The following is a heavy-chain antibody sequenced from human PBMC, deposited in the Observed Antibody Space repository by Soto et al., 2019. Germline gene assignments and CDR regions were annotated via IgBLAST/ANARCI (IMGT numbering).Heavy chain of an antibody. CDR3: ARLTGFFTIYPFDP. Sequence: SETLSLTCGVSGDSVSSVNWWSWVRQAPGKGLEWIGEIYHSGTTNYNPSLTGRVTMSVDKSKNQFSLNLTSVTAADTAVYYCARLTGFFTIYPFDPWGQGTLVTVSS. CDR1: GDSVSSVNW. J-gene: IGHJ5*02. V-gene: IGHV4-4*02. CDR2: IYHSGTT. D-gene: IGHD2-8*01.